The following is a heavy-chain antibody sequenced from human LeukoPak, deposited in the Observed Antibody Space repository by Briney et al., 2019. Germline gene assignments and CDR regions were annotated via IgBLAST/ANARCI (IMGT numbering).Heavy chain of an antibody. CDR2: ISSIGGT. CDR1: GGSIGNHY. Sequence: SETLSLTCTVSGGSIGNHYWSWIWQPPGKGLEWIAYISSIGGTSYKPSLKSRVAVSLDTSKNQFSLKLNSVTATDTAVYYCARGRTWFGEFKYWGQGALVAVSS. J-gene: IGHJ4*02. CDR3: ARGRTWFGEFKY. D-gene: IGHD3-10*01. V-gene: IGHV4-59*11.